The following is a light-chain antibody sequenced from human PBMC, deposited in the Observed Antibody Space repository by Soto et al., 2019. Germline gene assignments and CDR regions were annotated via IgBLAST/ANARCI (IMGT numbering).Light chain of an antibody. CDR3: QQYNDWPLS. V-gene: IGKV3-15*01. Sequence: EIVMTQSPATLSVSPGERATLSCRASQSVSSNLAWYQQKTGQVPRLLLFGSSTRATGVPTRFSGGGSGTEFTLTISSLQSEDFAVYYCQQYNDWPLSFGGGTKVEIK. CDR1: QSVSSN. CDR2: GSS. J-gene: IGKJ4*01.